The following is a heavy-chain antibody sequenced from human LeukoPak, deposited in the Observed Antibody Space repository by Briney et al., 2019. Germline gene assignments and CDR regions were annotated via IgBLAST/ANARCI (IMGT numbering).Heavy chain of an antibody. CDR1: GYTFTGYY. V-gene: IGHV1-2*02. CDR3: ARSSRTTPVVAKDY. J-gene: IGHJ4*02. CDR2: INPNSGGT. Sequence: ASVKVSCKASGYTFTGYYMHWVRQAPGQGLEWMGWINPNSGGTNYAQKFQGRVTMTRDTSISTAYMELSRLRSDDTAVYYCARSSRTTPVVAKDYWGQGTLVTVSS. D-gene: IGHD2-21*01.